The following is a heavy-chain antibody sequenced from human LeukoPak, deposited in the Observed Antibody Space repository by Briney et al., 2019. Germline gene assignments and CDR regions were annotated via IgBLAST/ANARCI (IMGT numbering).Heavy chain of an antibody. Sequence: GASVKVSCKASGGTFSCYAISWVRQAPGQGLEWMGGIIPIFGTANYAQKFQGRVTITADESTSTAYMELSSLRSEDTAVYYCARGLYYDFWTTTWGQLDYWGQGTLVTVSS. CDR1: GGTFSCYA. D-gene: IGHD3-3*01. CDR2: IIPIFGTA. J-gene: IGHJ4*02. CDR3: ARGLYYDFWTTTWGQLDY. V-gene: IGHV1-69*13.